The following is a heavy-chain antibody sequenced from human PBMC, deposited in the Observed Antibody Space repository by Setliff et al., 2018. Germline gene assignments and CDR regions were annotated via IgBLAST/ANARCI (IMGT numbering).Heavy chain of an antibody. D-gene: IGHD5-18*01. J-gene: IGHJ4*02. V-gene: IGHV1-46*01. CDR3: ARVRLGLPMVDY. CDR2: INPSDGST. Sequence: ASVKVSCKASGYAFTTYYMHWVRQAPGQGLEWIGVINPSDGSTTYAQKLQGRVTMTTDTSTSTAYMELRSLRSDDTAVYYCARVRLGLPMVDYWGQGTLVTVSS. CDR1: GYAFTTYY.